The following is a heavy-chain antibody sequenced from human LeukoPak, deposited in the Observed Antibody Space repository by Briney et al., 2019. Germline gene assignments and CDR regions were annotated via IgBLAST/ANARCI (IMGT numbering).Heavy chain of an antibody. CDR2: ISGSDTNT. J-gene: IGHJ4*02. D-gene: IGHD3-10*01. V-gene: IGHV3-23*01. CDR1: GFTFSDYA. Sequence: GGSLRLSCAASGFTFSDYALSWVRQAPGKGLEWVSAISGSDTNTNYADSVRGRFTISRDNSKNTLYLQMNSLRAEDTAVYYCAKHLWRDLLWFGEGYYFGYWGQGTLVTVSS. CDR3: AKHLWRDLLWFGEGYYFGY.